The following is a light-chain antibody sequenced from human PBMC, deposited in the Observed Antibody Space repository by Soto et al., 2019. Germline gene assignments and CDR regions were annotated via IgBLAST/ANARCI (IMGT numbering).Light chain of an antibody. CDR1: QSVSRY. J-gene: IGKJ4*02. V-gene: IGKV3-11*01. Sequence: EIVLTQSPATLSLSPGERATLSCRASQSVSRYLAWYKQKPGQAPMRLIYDASNRATGIPARFSGSGSGTDFTLTTSSLEPEDFAVYYCQQRSNWPLTFGGGTKVEIK. CDR3: QQRSNWPLT. CDR2: DAS.